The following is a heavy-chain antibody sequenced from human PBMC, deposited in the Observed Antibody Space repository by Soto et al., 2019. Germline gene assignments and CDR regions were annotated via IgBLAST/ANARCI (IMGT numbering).Heavy chain of an antibody. CDR2: INPNSGGT. CDR1: GYTFTGYY. CDR3: ARVGIAVAGTNWFDP. J-gene: IGHJ5*02. V-gene: IGHV1-2*02. Sequence: ASVKVSCKASGYTFTGYYMHWVRQAPGQGLEWMGWINPNSGGTNYAQKFQGRVTMTRDTSISTAYMELSRLRSDDTAVYYCARVGIAVAGTNWFDPWGQGTLVTVSS. D-gene: IGHD6-19*01.